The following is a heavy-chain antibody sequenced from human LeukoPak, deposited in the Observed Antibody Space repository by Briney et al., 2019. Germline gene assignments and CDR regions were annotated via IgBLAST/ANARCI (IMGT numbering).Heavy chain of an antibody. CDR1: GFTFSDYY. CDR2: ISSSGSTI. J-gene: IGHJ4*02. V-gene: IGHV3-11*01. Sequence: GGSLRLSCAASGFTFSDYYMSWIRQAPGKGLEWVSYISSSGSTIYYADSVKGRFTISRDNAKNSLYLQMNSLRAEDTAVYYCARASDYYDSSGYYCYFDYWGQGTLVTVSS. CDR3: ARASDYYDSSGYYCYFDY. D-gene: IGHD3-22*01.